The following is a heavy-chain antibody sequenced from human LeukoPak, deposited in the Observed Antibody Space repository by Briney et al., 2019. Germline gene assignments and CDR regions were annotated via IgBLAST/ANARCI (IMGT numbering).Heavy chain of an antibody. CDR3: ARGGYCSGGSCYPHNNWFDP. CDR1: GGFNSSHY. D-gene: IGHD2-15*01. V-gene: IGHV4-59*11. CDR2: IYYSGST. Sequence: SETLSLTCTFSGGFNSSHYWRWLRQPPAKGLEWIGYIYYSGSTNHNPSLKSRVTISVDTSKNQFSLKLSSVTAADTAVYYCARGGYCSGGSCYPHNNWFDPWGQGTLVTVSS. J-gene: IGHJ5*02.